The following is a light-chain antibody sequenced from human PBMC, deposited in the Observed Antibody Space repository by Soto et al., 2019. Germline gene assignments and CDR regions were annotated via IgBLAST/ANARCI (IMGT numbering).Light chain of an antibody. CDR2: EVN. CDR1: SSDIGGYNY. CDR3: GSYAGSNYV. J-gene: IGLJ1*01. V-gene: IGLV2-8*01. Sequence: QSALTQPPSASGSPGQSVTLSCAGTSSDIGGYNYVSWYQQHPGKAPKLMVYEVNKRPSGVPDRFSGSKSGNTASLTVSGLQAEDEAHYYCGSYAGSNYVFGTGTKLTVL.